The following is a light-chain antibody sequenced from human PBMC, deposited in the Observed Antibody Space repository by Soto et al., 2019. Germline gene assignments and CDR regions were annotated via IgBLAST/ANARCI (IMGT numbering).Light chain of an antibody. CDR3: QQRYSTPLT. CDR1: QSISSY. Sequence: DIQMTQSPSSLSASVGDRVTITCRASQSISSYLNWYQQKPGKAPKLLIYAASSLQSGVPSRFRGSGSGTDFTLTISSLQSEDFATYYCQQRYSTPLTVGGGTNVDIK. V-gene: IGKV1-39*01. CDR2: AAS. J-gene: IGKJ4*01.